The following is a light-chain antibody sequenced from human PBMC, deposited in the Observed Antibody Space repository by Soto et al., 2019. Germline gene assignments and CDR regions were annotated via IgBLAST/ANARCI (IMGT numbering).Light chain of an antibody. J-gene: IGKJ1*01. CDR3: QHYSAFSVT. CDR1: QSISSW. Sequence: DIQMTQSPSTLSAPAGDRVTITCRASQSISSWLALYQHKPGKAPKLLIYDASNLDSGVPSRFSGSGSGTEFTPTISSLQPEDLATYYCQHYSAFSVTFGQGTKVDIK. CDR2: DAS. V-gene: IGKV1-5*01.